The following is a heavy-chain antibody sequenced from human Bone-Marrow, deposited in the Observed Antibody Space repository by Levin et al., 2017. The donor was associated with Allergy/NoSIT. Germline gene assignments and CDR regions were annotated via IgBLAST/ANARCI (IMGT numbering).Heavy chain of an antibody. J-gene: IGHJ3*02. V-gene: IGHV3-33*01. Sequence: GGSLRLSCAASGFTFSSYGMHWVRQAPGKGLEWVAVIWYDGSNEYYADSVKGRFTISRDNSKNTLYLQMNSLRAEDTAVYYCARAGRGGAFDIWGQGTMVTVSS. CDR2: IWYDGSNE. CDR3: ARAGRGGAFDI. D-gene: IGHD3-16*01. CDR1: GFTFSSYG.